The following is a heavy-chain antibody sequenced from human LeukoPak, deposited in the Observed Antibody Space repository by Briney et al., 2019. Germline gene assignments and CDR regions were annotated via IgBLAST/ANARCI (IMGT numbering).Heavy chain of an antibody. CDR3: ARELYKDTKGFDY. CDR1: GFTFSSYW. J-gene: IGHJ4*02. V-gene: IGHV3-7*01. D-gene: IGHD1-20*01. Sequence: AGGSLRLSCAASGFTFSSYWMSWVRQAPGKGLEWVANIKQDGSEKYYVDSVKGRFTISRDNAKNSLYLQMNSLRAEDTAVYYCARELYKDTKGFDYWGQGTLVTVSS. CDR2: IKQDGSEK.